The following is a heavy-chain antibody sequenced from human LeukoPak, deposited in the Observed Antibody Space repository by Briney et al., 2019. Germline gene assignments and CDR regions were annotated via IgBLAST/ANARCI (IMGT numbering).Heavy chain of an antibody. CDR1: GYRFTDYN. CDR3: AKSDCGGDCYDNWFGP. V-gene: IGHV1-2*02. Sequence: ASVKVSCKASGYRFTDYNMRWVRQAPGQGIEWMGWINPNSGGINYAQRFQGRVTMTRDTSISTAYMELIGLRSDDTAVYYCAKSDCGGDCYDNWFGPWGQGTLVAVSS. D-gene: IGHD2-21*02. J-gene: IGHJ5*02. CDR2: INPNSGGI.